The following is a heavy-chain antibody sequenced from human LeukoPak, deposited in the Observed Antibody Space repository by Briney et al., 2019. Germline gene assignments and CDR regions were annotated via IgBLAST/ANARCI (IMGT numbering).Heavy chain of an antibody. CDR2: ISGSGGST. CDR1: GFTFSSYA. Sequence: HAGGSLRLSCAASGFTFSSYAMSWVRQAPGKGLEWVSAISGSGGSTYYADSVKGRFTISRDNSKNTLYLQMNSLRAEDTAVYYCAKDASRTIFGVVIYFDYWGQGTLVTVPS. J-gene: IGHJ4*02. D-gene: IGHD3-3*01. V-gene: IGHV3-23*01. CDR3: AKDASRTIFGVVIYFDY.